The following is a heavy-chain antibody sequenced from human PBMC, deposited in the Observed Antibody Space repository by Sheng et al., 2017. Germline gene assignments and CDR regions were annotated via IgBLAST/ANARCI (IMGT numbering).Heavy chain of an antibody. V-gene: IGHV1-69*02. J-gene: IGHJ4*02. CDR2: IIPILGIA. D-gene: IGHD6-6*01. CDR3: ATSSFSSSSWFFDY. Sequence: QVQLVQSGAEVKKPGSSVKVSCKASGGTFSSYTISWVRQAPGQGLEWMGRIIPILGIANYAQKFQGRVTITADKSTSTAYMELSSLRSEDTAVYYCATSSFSSSSWFFDYWGQGTLVTVSS. CDR1: GGTFSSYT.